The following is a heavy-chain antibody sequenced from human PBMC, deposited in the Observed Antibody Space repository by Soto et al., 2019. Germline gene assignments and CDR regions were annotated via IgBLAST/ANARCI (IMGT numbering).Heavy chain of an antibody. Sequence: PSETLSLTCTVSGGPFRAGGYYWIWIRHAPGKGLEWIGYILQNGDTSYNPPLKSRVTISTDTSKRQFSLKLTSVTAADTAVYYCARGDSTVSSVFDYWGQGLLVTVYS. D-gene: IGHD4-17*01. CDR2: ILQNGDT. J-gene: IGHJ4*02. V-gene: IGHV4-31*03. CDR3: ARGDSTVSSVFDY. CDR1: GGPFRAGGYY.